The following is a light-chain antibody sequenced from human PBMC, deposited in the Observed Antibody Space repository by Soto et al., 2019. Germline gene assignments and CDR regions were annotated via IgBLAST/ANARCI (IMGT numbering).Light chain of an antibody. J-gene: IGKJ3*01. Sequence: EIVLTQSPGTLSLSPGDGATLSCTASHSVSNNYLAWYQQKPGQAPRLLIYGASSRATDIPDRFSGSGSGTEFPLSLSRLEPADFGVYYCQQYCSSPPFTFGPGTKVDI. V-gene: IGKV3-20*01. CDR1: HSVSNNY. CDR2: GAS. CDR3: QQYCSSPPFT.